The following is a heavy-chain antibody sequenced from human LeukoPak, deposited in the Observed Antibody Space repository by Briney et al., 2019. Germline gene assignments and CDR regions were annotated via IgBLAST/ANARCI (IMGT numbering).Heavy chain of an antibody. CDR3: ARESDAGKDFDC. Sequence: PVASVKVSCKASGYTFTYHYIHLVRQAPGQGLEWMGIINPSNGDTNYAQRFQGRVTMTRDTSTSTVYMELSSLDSEDTAVYYCARESDAGKDFDCWGQGTLVTVSS. J-gene: IGHJ4*02. CDR2: INPSNGDT. CDR1: GYTFTYHY. V-gene: IGHV1-46*01. D-gene: IGHD1-1*01.